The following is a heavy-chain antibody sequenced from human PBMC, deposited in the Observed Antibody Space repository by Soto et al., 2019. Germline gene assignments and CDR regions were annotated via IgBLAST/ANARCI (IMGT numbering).Heavy chain of an antibody. CDR1: GYTFISYG. Sequence: ASVKVSCKASGYTFISYGISWVRQAPGQGLEWMGWISAYNGNTNYAQKLQGRVTMTTDTSTSTAYMELRSLRSDDTAVYYCARDRDSYGSSGMDVWGQGTTVTVSS. CDR3: ARDRDSYGSSGMDV. V-gene: IGHV1-18*01. D-gene: IGHD5-18*01. J-gene: IGHJ6*02. CDR2: ISAYNGNT.